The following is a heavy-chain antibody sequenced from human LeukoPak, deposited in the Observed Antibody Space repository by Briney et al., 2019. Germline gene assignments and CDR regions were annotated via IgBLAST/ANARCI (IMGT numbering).Heavy chain of an antibody. J-gene: IGHJ2*01. CDR3: AKAIVVVTLGPLYWYFDL. CDR2: ISGSGGST. V-gene: IGHV3-23*01. D-gene: IGHD3-22*01. Sequence: TGGSLRLACAASGFTFSNYAMSWVRQAPGKGLEWVSAISGSGGSTYYADSVKGRFTISRDNSKNTLYLQMNSLRAEDTAVYYCAKAIVVVTLGPLYWYFDLWGRGTLVTVSS. CDR1: GFTFSNYA.